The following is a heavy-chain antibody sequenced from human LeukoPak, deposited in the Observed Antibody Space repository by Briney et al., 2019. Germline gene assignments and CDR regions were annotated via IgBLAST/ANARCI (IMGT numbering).Heavy chain of an antibody. D-gene: IGHD5-24*01. CDR3: ARVVYKNWFDP. CDR1: GGSISSYY. V-gene: IGHV4-59*01. Sequence: SETLSLTCTVSGGSISSYYWSWIRQPPGKGLEWIGYIYYSGSTNYNPSLKSRVTISVDTSKNQFSLKLSSVTAADTAVYCCARVVYKNWFDPWGQGTLVTVSS. CDR2: IYYSGST. J-gene: IGHJ5*02.